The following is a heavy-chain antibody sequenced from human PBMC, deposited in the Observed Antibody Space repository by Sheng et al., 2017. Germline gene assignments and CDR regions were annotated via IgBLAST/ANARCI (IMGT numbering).Heavy chain of an antibody. CDR1: GFNVGDYA. Sequence: EVQLVESGGGRATARGRSLRLSCSVSGFNVGDYAMSWVRQALGKGLEWLGFVRSKVYGGTNRVRRGCERXIHHLKEMIPKTYAYLHMNSLNTEDTALYYCARSVNWNYFHYYFDHWGQGTLV. CDR2: VRSKVYGGTN. J-gene: IGHJ4*02. V-gene: IGHV3-49*04. D-gene: IGHD1-7*01. CDR3: ARSVNWNYFHYYFDH.